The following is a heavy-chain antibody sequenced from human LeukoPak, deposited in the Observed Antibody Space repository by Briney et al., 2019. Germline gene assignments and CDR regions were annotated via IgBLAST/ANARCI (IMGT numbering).Heavy chain of an antibody. J-gene: IGHJ3*02. CDR1: GFTFSSYW. CDR2: INQDGGDK. V-gene: IGHV3-7*04. Sequence: GGSLRLSCAASGFTFSSYWMTWVRQAPGKGLEWVANINQDGGDKYYVDSVKGRFTISRDNAKNSLFLQMNSLRAEDTAVYYCARDDDGSGSYYTDAFDIWGQGTLVTVSS. CDR3: ARDDDGSGSYYTDAFDI. D-gene: IGHD3-10*01.